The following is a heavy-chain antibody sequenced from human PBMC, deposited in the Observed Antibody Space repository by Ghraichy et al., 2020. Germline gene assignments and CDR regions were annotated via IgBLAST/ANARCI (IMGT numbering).Heavy chain of an antibody. CDR2: INHSGNT. CDR1: DGSFSGYY. CDR3: ARGVGASPWFAY. D-gene: IGHD1-26*01. J-gene: IGHJ4*02. V-gene: IGHV4-34*01. Sequence: SETLSLTCAVSDGSFSGYYWNWIRQPPGRGLEWIGEINHSGNTNYNPSLKSRVTISLDTSQNQFSLKLSSVTAADTAVYYCARGVGASPWFAYWGPGNLVTGSS.